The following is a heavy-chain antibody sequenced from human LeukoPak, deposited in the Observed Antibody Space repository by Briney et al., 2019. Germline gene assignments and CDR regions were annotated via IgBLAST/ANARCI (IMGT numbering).Heavy chain of an antibody. D-gene: IGHD2/OR15-2a*01. Sequence: ASVKVSCKASGYTFTGHYMHWVRLAPGQGHEWMGWINTKSGGTKFAQKFQGRATTTRDTSISTVYMELSRLRSDDTAVYYCARDQRENSGFDPWGQGTLVTVSS. CDR1: GYTFTGHY. CDR3: ARDQRENSGFDP. CDR2: INTKSGGT. V-gene: IGHV1-2*02. J-gene: IGHJ5*02.